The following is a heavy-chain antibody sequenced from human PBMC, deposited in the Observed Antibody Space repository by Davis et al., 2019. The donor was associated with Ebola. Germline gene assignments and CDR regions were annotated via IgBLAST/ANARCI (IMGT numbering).Heavy chain of an antibody. CDR3: VRDPALVVTGGGWFFGL. CDR2: ISYDGSNK. J-gene: IGHJ2*01. Sequence: GESLKISCAVSGFTFSSCGMHWVRQAPGKGLEWVAVISYDGSNKYYADSVKGRFTISRDNSKNTLYLQMNSLRAEDTAVYYCVRDPALVVTGGGWFFGLWGRGTLVTVSS. D-gene: IGHD2-21*02. V-gene: IGHV3-30*03. CDR1: GFTFSSCG.